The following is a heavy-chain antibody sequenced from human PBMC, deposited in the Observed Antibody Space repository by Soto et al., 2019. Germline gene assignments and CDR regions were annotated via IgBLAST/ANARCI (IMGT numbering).Heavy chain of an antibody. V-gene: IGHV4-59*08. CDR2: IYYSGST. D-gene: IGHD2-8*01. J-gene: IGHJ4*02. CDR1: GGSISSYY. Sequence: PSETLSLTCTVSGGSISSYYWSWIRQPPGKGLEWIGYIYYSGSTNYNPSLKSRVTISVDTSKNQFSLKLSSVTAADTAVYYCASLTDCTNGVCSDYWGQGTLVTVSS. CDR3: ASLTDCTNGVCSDY.